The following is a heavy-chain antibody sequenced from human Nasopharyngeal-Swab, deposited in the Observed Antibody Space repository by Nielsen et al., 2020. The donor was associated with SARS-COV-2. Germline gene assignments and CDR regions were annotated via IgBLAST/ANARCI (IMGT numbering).Heavy chain of an antibody. CDR1: GFTFSSYG. V-gene: IGHV3-33*01. D-gene: IGHD7-27*01. Sequence: GESLKISCAASGFTFSSYGMHWVRQAPGKGLEWVAVIWYDGSNKNYADSVKGRFTISRDNSKNTLYLQMNSLRAEDTAVYYCARALTGDRRYYYYGMDVWGQGTTVTVSS. CDR3: ARALTGDRRYYYYGMDV. CDR2: IWYDGSNK. J-gene: IGHJ6*02.